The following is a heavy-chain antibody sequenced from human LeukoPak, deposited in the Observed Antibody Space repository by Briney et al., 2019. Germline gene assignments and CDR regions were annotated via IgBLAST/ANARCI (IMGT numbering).Heavy chain of an antibody. CDR2: ISSGSGYI. J-gene: IGHJ4*02. CDR1: GFTFSSYW. D-gene: IGHD4-17*01. Sequence: GGSLRLSCAASGFTFSSYWMSWVRQAPGKGLEWVSSISSGSGYIYYADSVKGRFTISRANAKNSLYLQMNSLRAEDTAVYYCARGYGDYGKYYFDSWGQGTLVTVSS. V-gene: IGHV3-21*01. CDR3: ARGYGDYGKYYFDS.